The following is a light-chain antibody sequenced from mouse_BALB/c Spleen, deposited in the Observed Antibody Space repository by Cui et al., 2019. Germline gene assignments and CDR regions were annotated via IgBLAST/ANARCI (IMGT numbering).Light chain of an antibody. Sequence: KMNQSPSSLSASLGDTITLTCHASQNINVWLSWYQQKPGNIPKLLIYKASNLHTGVPSRFSGSGYGTGFTLTISSLQPEDIATYYCQQGKSCPRTFGGGTKLEIK. CDR3: QQGKSCPRT. CDR2: KAS. J-gene: IGKJ1*01. CDR1: QNINVW. V-gene: IGKV11-125*01.